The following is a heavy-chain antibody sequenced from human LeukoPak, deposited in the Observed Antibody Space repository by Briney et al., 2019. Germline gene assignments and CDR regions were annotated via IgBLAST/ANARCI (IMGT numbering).Heavy chain of an antibody. CDR1: GASISIYY. V-gene: IGHV4-59*01. CDR3: ARGLSWRHYDS. CDR2: IYYTGGT. D-gene: IGHD3-3*01. J-gene: IGHJ4*02. Sequence: SETLSLTCTVSGASISIYYWMWVRQAPGKGLEWIGYIYYTGGTNYNPSLQSQVTISVDTSKNQFSLRLSSVTAADTAVYYCARGLSWRHYDSWGQGTLVTVSS.